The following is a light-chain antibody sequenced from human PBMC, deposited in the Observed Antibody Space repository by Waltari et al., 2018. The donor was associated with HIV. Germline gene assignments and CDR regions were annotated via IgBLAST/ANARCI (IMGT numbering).Light chain of an antibody. CDR1: SSDVGGYDY. CDR2: DVN. V-gene: IGLV2-11*01. Sequence: QSALAQPRSVSGSPGQSVTISCSGTSSDVGGYDYVSWYQQHPGKAPKIVIYDVNKRPSGVPVRFSGSKSGNTASLTISGLQAEDEADYYCCSFAVSYRLFGSGTKVTVL. J-gene: IGLJ1*01. CDR3: CSFAVSYRL.